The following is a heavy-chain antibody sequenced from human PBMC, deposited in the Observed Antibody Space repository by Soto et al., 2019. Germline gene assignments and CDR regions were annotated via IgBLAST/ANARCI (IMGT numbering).Heavy chain of an antibody. Sequence: QLQLQESGPGLVKPSETLSLTCPVSGGSISSSSYYWGWIRQPPGKGLEGFGSIYYSGSTYYNPSLKSRVTISVDTSKNQFSLKLSSVTAADTAVYYCARDPGYCSGGSCYSYYFDYWGQGTLVTVSS. CDR3: ARDPGYCSGGSCYSYYFDY. D-gene: IGHD2-15*01. V-gene: IGHV4-39*01. CDR1: GGSISSSSYY. CDR2: IYYSGST. J-gene: IGHJ4*02.